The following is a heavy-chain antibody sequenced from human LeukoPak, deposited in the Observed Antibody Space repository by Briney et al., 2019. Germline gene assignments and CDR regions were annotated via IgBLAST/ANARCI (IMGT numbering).Heavy chain of an antibody. CDR2: IYGADAA. CDR1: GFNVSSNY. D-gene: IGHD6-13*01. Sequence: GGSPRLSCAASGFNVSSNYMTWIRQAPGKGLEWVSLIYGADAAYYAESVKGRFMISRDNLKNTLFLQMNSLRVEDTAVYYRVTSTGQQFIPYDYWGQGTHVTVSS. J-gene: IGHJ4*02. CDR3: VTSTGQQFIPYDY. V-gene: IGHV3-66*02.